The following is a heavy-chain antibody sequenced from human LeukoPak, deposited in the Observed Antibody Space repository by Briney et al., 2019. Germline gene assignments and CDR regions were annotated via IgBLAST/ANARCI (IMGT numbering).Heavy chain of an antibody. CDR1: GYTFTGYY. D-gene: IGHD3-22*01. Sequence: ASVTVSCKASGYTFTGYYMHWVRQAPGQGLEWMGWINPNSGGTDYAQTFQGRVTMTRDTSISAAYMEVSRLRSDDTAVYYCARDYYDSSGYSRFDPWGQGTLVTVSS. J-gene: IGHJ5*02. CDR3: ARDYYDSSGYSRFDP. V-gene: IGHV1-2*02. CDR2: INPNSGGT.